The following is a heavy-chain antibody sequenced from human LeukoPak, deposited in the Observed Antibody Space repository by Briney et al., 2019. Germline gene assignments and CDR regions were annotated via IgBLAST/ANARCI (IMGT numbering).Heavy chain of an antibody. CDR1: GCTFAGYG. CDR2: INAGNGDT. J-gene: IGHJ5*02. V-gene: IGHV1-3*01. Sequence: GASVKVSCKASGCTFAGYGIHWVRQAPGQRLEWMGWINAGNGDTKYSQKFQGRVTITRDTSATTAHMELSSLRFEDTGVYYCARGAQDPWGQGTLVTVSS. CDR3: ARGAQDP.